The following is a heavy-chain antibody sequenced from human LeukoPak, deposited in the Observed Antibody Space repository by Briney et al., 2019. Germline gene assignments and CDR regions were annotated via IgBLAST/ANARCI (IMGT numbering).Heavy chain of an antibody. CDR1: GGSISSGGYS. D-gene: IGHD5-24*01. V-gene: IGHV4-30-4*07. CDR2: IYYSGST. Sequence: SETLSLTCAVSGGSISSGGYSWSWIRQPPGKGLEWIGYIYYSGSTYYNTSLKSRVTISVDTSKNQFSLKLSSVTAADTAVYYCARASRDGYNHVNFDYWGQGTLVTVSS. J-gene: IGHJ4*02. CDR3: ARASRDGYNHVNFDY.